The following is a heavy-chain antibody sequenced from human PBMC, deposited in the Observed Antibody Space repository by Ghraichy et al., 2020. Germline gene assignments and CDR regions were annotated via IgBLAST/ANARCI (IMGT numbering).Heavy chain of an antibody. CDR3: AREAGLVVVINSVPFDI. CDR1: GFTFSSYW. Sequence: LTCAASGFTFSSYWMSWVRQAPGKGLEWVANIKQDGSEKYYVDSVKGRFTISRDNAKNSLYLQMNSLRAEDTAVYYCAREAGLVVVINSVPFDIWGKGTMVTVSS. J-gene: IGHJ3*02. V-gene: IGHV3-7*01. CDR2: IKQDGSEK. D-gene: IGHD3-22*01.